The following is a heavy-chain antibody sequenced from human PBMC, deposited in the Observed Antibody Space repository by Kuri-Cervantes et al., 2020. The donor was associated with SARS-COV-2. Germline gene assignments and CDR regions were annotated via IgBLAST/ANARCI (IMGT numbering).Heavy chain of an antibody. J-gene: IGHJ4*02. CDR2: INPNHGGT. CDR1: GGTFSSYS. V-gene: IGHV1-2*02. CDR3: ATTSDD. Sequence: ASVKVSCKASGGTFSSYSISWVRQAPGQGLEWMGLINPNHGGTNYGDKFHGRVIMTRDTSINTVYMELSRLTSDDTAVYYCATTSDDWGQGTLVTVSS.